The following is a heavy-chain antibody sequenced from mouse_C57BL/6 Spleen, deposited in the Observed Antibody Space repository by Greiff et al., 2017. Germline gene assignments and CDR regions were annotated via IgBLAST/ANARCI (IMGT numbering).Heavy chain of an antibody. CDR1: GYTFTDYN. V-gene: IGHV1-22*01. CDR2: INPNNGGT. Sequence: EVQLQQPGPELVKPGASVKMSCKASGYTFTDYNMHWVKQSHGKSLEWIGYINPNNGGTSYNQKFKGTATLTVNTSSSTAYMELRSLTSEDSAVYYCARWVTTVDYWGQGTTLTVSS. D-gene: IGHD1-1*01. CDR3: ARWVTTVDY. J-gene: IGHJ2*01.